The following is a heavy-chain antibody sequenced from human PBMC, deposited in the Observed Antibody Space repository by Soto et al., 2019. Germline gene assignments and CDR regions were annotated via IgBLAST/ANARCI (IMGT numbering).Heavy chain of an antibody. CDR3: AKDIHRFGTTIFGVGVNWFAP. D-gene: IGHD3-3*01. J-gene: IGHJ5*02. Sequence: GGSLRLSCAASGFSFYDYSMHWGRPAPGEGLGWVSGISWNSGSIGYADSVKGRFTISRDNAKNSLYLQMNSLRAEDTALYYCAKDIHRFGTTIFGVGVNWFAPWGQGTLVTVSS. CDR2: ISWNSGSI. CDR1: GFSFYDYS. V-gene: IGHV3-9*01.